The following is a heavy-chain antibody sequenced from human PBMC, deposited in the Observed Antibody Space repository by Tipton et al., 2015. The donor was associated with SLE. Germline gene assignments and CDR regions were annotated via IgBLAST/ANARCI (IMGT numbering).Heavy chain of an antibody. D-gene: IGHD3-22*01. J-gene: IGHJ4*02. CDR1: GFAVSSNY. V-gene: IGHV3-53*05. Sequence: GSLRLSCAASGFAVSSNYMSWVRQAPGKGLEWVSVIYSGGSTYYADSVKGRSTISRDNSKNTLYLQMNSLRAEDTAVYYCARDPDSSGFDYWGQGTLVTVSS. CDR3: ARDPDSSGFDY. CDR2: IYSGGST.